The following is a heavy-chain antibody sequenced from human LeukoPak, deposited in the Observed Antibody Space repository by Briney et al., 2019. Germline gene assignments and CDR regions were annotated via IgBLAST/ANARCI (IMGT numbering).Heavy chain of an antibody. J-gene: IGHJ6*02. CDR3: AKDLHSSGWYTQFGYYYYGMDV. CDR1: GFTFSSYW. V-gene: IGHV3-7*01. CDR2: IKQDGSEK. D-gene: IGHD6-19*01. Sequence: PGGSLRLSCAASGFTFSSYWMSWVRQAPGKGLEWVANIKQDGSEKYYVDSVKGRFTISRDNAKNSLYLQMNSLRAEDTAVYYCAKDLHSSGWYTQFGYYYYGMDVWGQGTTVTVSS.